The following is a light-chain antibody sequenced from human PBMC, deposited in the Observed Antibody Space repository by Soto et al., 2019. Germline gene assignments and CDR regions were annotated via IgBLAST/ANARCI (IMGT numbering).Light chain of an antibody. CDR1: SSDVGAYNY. CDR3: SSYRSTSNYV. Sequence: QSALAQPASVSGSPVQSITISCTGTSSDVGAYNYVSWFQQHPDKVPKLIIYEVSNRPSGVSSRFSGSKSGNTASLTISGLQAEDEADYYCSSYRSTSNYVFGSGTKVTVL. J-gene: IGLJ1*01. V-gene: IGLV2-14*01. CDR2: EVS.